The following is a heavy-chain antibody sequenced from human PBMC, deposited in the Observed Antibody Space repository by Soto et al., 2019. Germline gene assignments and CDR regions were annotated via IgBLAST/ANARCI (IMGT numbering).Heavy chain of an antibody. CDR3: ARLHYVWGDFYV. V-gene: IGHV4-30-4*08. CDR2: IFHSGET. J-gene: IGHJ3*01. D-gene: IGHD3-10*02. Sequence: QVQLQESGPGLVKPAETLSLPCTVSGASISSGDYYWSWIRQSPGKGLQWNGYIFHSGETSYTPSLESRLSISIDESKNQSSLILNTVTAANTAAYFCARLHYVWGDFYVWGPGPVVTGAS. CDR1: GASISSGDYY.